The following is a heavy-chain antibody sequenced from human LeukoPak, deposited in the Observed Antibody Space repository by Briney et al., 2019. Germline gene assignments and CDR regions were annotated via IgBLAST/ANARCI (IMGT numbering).Heavy chain of an antibody. CDR1: GGSISSYY. CDR3: AKPVAPHWYFDL. J-gene: IGHJ2*01. V-gene: IGHV4-59*01. CDR2: IYYSGST. Sequence: SETLSLTCTVSGGSISSYYWSWIRQPPGKGLEWIGYIYYSGSTNYNPSLKSRVTISVDTSKNQFSLKLSSLTAADTAVYYCAKPVAPHWYFDLWGRGTLVTVSS. D-gene: IGHD1-14*01.